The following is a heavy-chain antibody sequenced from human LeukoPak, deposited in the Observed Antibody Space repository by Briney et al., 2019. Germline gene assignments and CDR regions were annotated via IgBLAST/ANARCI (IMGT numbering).Heavy chain of an antibody. CDR3: ARGGYSGSYYYYYYMDV. CDR1: GFTFDDYA. Sequence: GGSLRLSCAASGFTFDDYAMHWVRQAPGKGLEWVSGITWNSDNIEYADSVKGRFTISRDNAKNSLYLQMNSLRAEDTAVYYCARGGYSGSYYYYYYMDVWGKGTTVTISS. V-gene: IGHV3-9*01. J-gene: IGHJ6*03. D-gene: IGHD1-26*01. CDR2: ITWNSDNI.